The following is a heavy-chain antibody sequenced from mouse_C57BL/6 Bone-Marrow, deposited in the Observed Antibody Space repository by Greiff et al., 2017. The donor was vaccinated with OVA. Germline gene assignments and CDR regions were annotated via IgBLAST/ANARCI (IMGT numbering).Heavy chain of an antibody. Sequence: QVQLQQSDAELVKPGASVKISCKVSGYTFTDHTIHWMKQRPEQGLEWIGYIYPRDGSTKYNEKFKGKATLTADKSSSTAYMQLNSLTSEDSAVYFCARRGIPIYYDYDVPWFAYWGQGTLVTVSA. CDR2: IYPRDGST. V-gene: IGHV1-78*01. CDR1: GYTFTDHT. J-gene: IGHJ3*01. CDR3: ARRGIPIYYDYDVPWFAY. D-gene: IGHD2-4*01.